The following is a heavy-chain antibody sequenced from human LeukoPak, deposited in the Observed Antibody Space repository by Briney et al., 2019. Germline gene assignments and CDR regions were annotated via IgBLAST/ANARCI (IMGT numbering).Heavy chain of an antibody. CDR2: IIPIFGTA. Sequence: SVKDSCKGSGGTFSSYAISWVRQAPGHGLEWMGGIIPIFGTANYAQKFQGRVTITTDESTSTAYMELSSLRSEDTAVYYCARDLPGGYYYMDVWGKGTTVTVSS. V-gene: IGHV1-69*05. D-gene: IGHD3-16*01. J-gene: IGHJ6*03. CDR3: ARDLPGGYYYMDV. CDR1: GGTFSSYA.